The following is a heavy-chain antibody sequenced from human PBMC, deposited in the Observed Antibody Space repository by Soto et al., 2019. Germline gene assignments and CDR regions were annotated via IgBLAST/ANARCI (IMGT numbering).Heavy chain of an antibody. CDR1: GFTFSSYA. CDR2: ISYDGSNK. Sequence: QVQLVESGGGVVQPGRSLRLSCAASGFTFSSYAMHWVRQAPGQGLEWVALISYDGSNKYYADSVKGRFTISRDNSKNTLYLQMNSLRPEDTAVYHCARDQGGTTLYYLGMDVWGQGTTVTVSS. J-gene: IGHJ6*02. D-gene: IGHD1-7*01. V-gene: IGHV3-30-3*01. CDR3: ARDQGGTTLYYLGMDV.